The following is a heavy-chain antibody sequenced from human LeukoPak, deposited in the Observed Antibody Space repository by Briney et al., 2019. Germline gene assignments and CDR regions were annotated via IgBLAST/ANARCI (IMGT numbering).Heavy chain of an antibody. Sequence: GESLKISCEGSGYSFTNYWIGWVRQVPGKGLEWMGIIYPDDSDTRYSPSFQGQVTISVDKSIRTAYLEWSSLKASDTAMYFCARLGGYSRSFDPWGQGTLVTVSS. CDR1: GYSFTNYW. CDR3: ARLGGYSRSFDP. CDR2: IYPDDSDT. J-gene: IGHJ5*02. V-gene: IGHV5-51*01. D-gene: IGHD6-13*01.